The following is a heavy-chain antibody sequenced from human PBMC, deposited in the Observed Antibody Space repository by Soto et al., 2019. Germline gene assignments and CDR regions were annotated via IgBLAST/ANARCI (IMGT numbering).Heavy chain of an antibody. CDR3: ARGSQWLRLRKPTSVLFDY. J-gene: IGHJ4*02. CDR2: INHSGST. V-gene: IGHV4-34*01. D-gene: IGHD5-12*01. CDR1: GGSFSGYY. Sequence: SETLSLTCAVYGGSFSGYYWSWIRQPPGKGLEWIGEINHSGSTNYNPSLKSRVTISVDTSKNQFSLKLSSVTAADTAVYYCARGSQWLRLRKPTSVLFDYWGQGTLVTVSS.